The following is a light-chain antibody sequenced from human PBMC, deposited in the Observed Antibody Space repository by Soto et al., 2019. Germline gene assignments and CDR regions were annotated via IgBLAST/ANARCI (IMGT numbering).Light chain of an antibody. CDR3: QQYNNWPLT. Sequence: IVMTQSPATLSVSPGERATLSCRASQSVGSNLAWYQQRPGQAPRLLIYGASTRATGIPARFSGSGSGTESTLTISSLQSEDFAVYSCQQYNNWPLTFGGGTQVEI. V-gene: IGKV3-15*01. CDR1: QSVGSN. J-gene: IGKJ4*01. CDR2: GAS.